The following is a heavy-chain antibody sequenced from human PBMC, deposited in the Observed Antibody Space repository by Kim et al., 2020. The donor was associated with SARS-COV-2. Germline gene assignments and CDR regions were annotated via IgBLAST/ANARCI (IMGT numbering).Heavy chain of an antibody. V-gene: IGHV1-3*01. CDR3: ARDLSEYGDYDAFAI. J-gene: IGHJ3*02. Sequence: SQKFQGRVTITRDTSASTAYMELSSLRSEDTAVYYCARDLSEYGDYDAFAIWGQGTMVIVSS. D-gene: IGHD4-17*01.